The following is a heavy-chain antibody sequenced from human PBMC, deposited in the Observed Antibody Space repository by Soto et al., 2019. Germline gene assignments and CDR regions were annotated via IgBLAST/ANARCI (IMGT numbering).Heavy chain of an antibody. CDR3: AKSNPLCTNGVCFLYFYFYGMDV. Sequence: PGGSLRLSCAASGFTFSSFAMSWVRQAPGKGLEWVSAVSGSGGSGGSTYYADSVKGRFTISRDNSKNTLFLQMNSLRAEDTALYYCAKSNPLCTNGVCFLYFYFYGMDVWGQGTTVTVSS. D-gene: IGHD2-8*01. CDR1: GFTFSSFA. J-gene: IGHJ6*02. V-gene: IGHV3-23*01. CDR2: VSGSGGSGGST.